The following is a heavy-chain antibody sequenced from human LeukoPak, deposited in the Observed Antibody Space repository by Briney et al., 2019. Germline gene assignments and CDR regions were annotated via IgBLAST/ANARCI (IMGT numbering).Heavy chain of an antibody. CDR1: GFTFSSYS. CDR3: ARGTTGYSSGWLIDY. D-gene: IGHD6-19*01. J-gene: IGHJ4*02. Sequence: GGSLRLSCAASGFTFSSYSMNWVRQAPGKGLEWVSSISSSSSYIYYADSVKGRFTISRDNAKNSLYLQMNSLRAEDTAVYYCARGTTGYSSGWLIDYWGQGTLVTVSS. V-gene: IGHV3-21*01. CDR2: ISSSSSYI.